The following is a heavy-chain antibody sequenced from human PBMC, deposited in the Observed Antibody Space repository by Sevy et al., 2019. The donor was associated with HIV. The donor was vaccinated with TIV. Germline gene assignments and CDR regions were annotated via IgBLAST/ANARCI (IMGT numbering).Heavy chain of an antibody. CDR3: ARDRGQNRGVLITIFGVVTVDAFDI. Sequence: GGSLRLSCAASGFTFSSYAMHWVRQAPGKGLEWVAVISYDGSNKYYADSVKGRFTISRDNSKNTRYLQMNSLGAEDTAVYYCARDRGQNRGVLITIFGVVTVDAFDIWGQGTMVTVSS. D-gene: IGHD3-3*01. J-gene: IGHJ3*02. V-gene: IGHV3-30-3*01. CDR2: ISYDGSNK. CDR1: GFTFSSYA.